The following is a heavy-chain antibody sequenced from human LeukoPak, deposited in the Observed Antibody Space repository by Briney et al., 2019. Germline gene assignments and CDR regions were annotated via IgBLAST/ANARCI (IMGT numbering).Heavy chain of an antibody. CDR1: GGTFSSYA. V-gene: IGHV1-69*13. D-gene: IGHD6-13*01. CDR2: IIPIFGTA. J-gene: IGHJ3*02. CDR3: AREQAAAGPNDAFDI. Sequence: SVKVSCKASGGTFSSYAISWVRQAPGQGLEWMGGIIPIFGTANCAQKFQGRVTITADESTSTAYMELSSLRSEDTAVYYCAREQAAAGPNDAFDIWGQGTMVTVSS.